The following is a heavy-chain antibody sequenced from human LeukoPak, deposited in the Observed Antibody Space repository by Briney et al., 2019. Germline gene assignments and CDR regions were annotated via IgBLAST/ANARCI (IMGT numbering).Heavy chain of an antibody. V-gene: IGHV3-7*01. J-gene: IGHJ4*02. D-gene: IGHD3-22*01. CDR1: GFTLSSYW. CDR2: IKQDGSEK. Sequence: PGGSLRLSCAGSGFTLSSYWMSWVRQAPGKGTHWVANIKQDGSEKYYVDSVKGRFTISRDNAKNSLYLQMNSLRAEDTAVYYCAYLPRGYGDRWGQGTLVTVST. CDR3: AYLPRGYGDR.